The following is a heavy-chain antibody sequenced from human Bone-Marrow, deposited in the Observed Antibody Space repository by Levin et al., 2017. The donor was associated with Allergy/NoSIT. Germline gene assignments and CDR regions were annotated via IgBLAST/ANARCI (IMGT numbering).Heavy chain of an antibody. CDR3: AAEGATMATVTTGWYFDL. J-gene: IGHJ2*01. CDR2: IVVGSGNT. D-gene: IGHD4-17*01. V-gene: IGHV1-58*01. Sequence: SVKVSCKASGFTFTSSAVQWVRQARGQRLEWIGWIVVGSGNTDYAQKFQERVTITRDMSTSTAYMELSSLRCEDTAVYYCAAEGATMATVTTGWYFDLWGRGTLVTVSS. CDR1: GFTFTSSA.